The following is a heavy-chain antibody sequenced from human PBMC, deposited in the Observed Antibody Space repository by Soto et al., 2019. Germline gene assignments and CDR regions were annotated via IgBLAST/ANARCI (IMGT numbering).Heavy chain of an antibody. CDR2: IIPKFATP. CDR1: GGTFSSFA. V-gene: IGHV1-69*12. Sequence: QVLLVQSGAEVKKPGSSMKVSCKTSGGTFSSFAISWVRLVPGQGLEWMGVIIPKFATPTYAQTFQGRVSITADESTSPAYMELSSLRSEDTAVYYCARDRVMRGNSYYYGMDVWGQGTTVTVSS. J-gene: IGHJ6*02. D-gene: IGHD4-4*01. CDR3: ARDRVMRGNSYYYGMDV.